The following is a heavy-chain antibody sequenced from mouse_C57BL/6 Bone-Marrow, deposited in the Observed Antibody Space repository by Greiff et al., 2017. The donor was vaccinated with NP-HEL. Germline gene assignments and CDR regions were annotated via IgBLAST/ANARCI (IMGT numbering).Heavy chain of an antibody. CDR3: GRLGGYCRYFDV. J-gene: IGHJ1*03. CDR1: GYTFTSYW. Sequence: QVQLQQPGAELVKPGASVKLSCKASGYTFTSYWITWVKQRPGQGLEWIGDIYPGSGSTNYNEKFKSKATLTVDTSSSTAYMQLSSLTSEDSAVYYCGRLGGYCRYFDVWGTGTTVTVSS. V-gene: IGHV1-55*01. CDR2: IYPGSGST. D-gene: IGHD2-3*01.